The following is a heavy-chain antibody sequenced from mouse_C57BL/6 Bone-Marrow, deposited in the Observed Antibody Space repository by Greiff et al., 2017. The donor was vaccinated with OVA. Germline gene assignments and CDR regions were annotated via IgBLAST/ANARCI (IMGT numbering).Heavy chain of an antibody. V-gene: IGHV2-5*01. CDR3: AKNNYGSSYDWYFDV. Sequence: QVQLKESGPGLVQPSQSLSITCTVSGFSLTSYGVHWVRQSPGKGLEWLGVIWRGGSTDYNAAFMSRLSITKDNSKSQVFFKMNSLQADDTAIYCCAKNNYGSSYDWYFDVWGTGTTVTVSS. J-gene: IGHJ1*03. CDR2: IWRGGST. CDR1: GFSLTSYG. D-gene: IGHD1-1*01.